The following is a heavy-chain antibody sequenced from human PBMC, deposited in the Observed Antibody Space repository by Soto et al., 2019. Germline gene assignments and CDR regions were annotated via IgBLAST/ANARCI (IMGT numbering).Heavy chain of an antibody. Sequence: EVQLLESGGGLVQPGGSLVLSCAASRFTFSSYAMSWVRQAPGKGLEWVSSISGGGNDAYYADSVKGRFTISSDNSQNTLYLKMSSLRADDTAVSYCARSLFLASTDTEPVDYWGQGALVTVSS. CDR1: RFTFSSYA. J-gene: IGHJ4*02. V-gene: IGHV3-23*01. D-gene: IGHD3-3*02. CDR2: ISGGGNDA. CDR3: ARSLFLASTDTEPVDY.